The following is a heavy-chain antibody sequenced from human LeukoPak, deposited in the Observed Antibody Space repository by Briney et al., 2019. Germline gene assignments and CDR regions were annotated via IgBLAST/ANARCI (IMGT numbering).Heavy chain of an antibody. V-gene: IGHV1-18*01. CDR2: ISAYNGNT. CDR1: GYTFTSYG. CDR3: ARGSDSSSWYFLDY. J-gene: IGHJ4*02. Sequence: ASVKVSCKACGYTFTSYGISWVRQAPGQGLEWMGWISAYNGNTNYAQKLQGRVTMTTDTSTSTAYMELRSLRSDDTAVYYCARGSDSSSWYFLDYWGQGTLVTVSS. D-gene: IGHD6-13*01.